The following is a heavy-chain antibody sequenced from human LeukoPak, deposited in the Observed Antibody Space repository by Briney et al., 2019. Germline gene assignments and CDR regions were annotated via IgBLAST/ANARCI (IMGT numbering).Heavy chain of an antibody. CDR2: IIPILGIA. J-gene: IGHJ3*02. Sequence: SVKVSCKASGGTFSSYAISWVRQAPGQGLEWMGRIIPILGIANYAQKFQGRVTITADKSTSTAYMELSSLRSEDTAVYYCAVPIAAAGTLIRANDAFDIWGRGTMVTVSS. CDR3: AVPIAAAGTLIRANDAFDI. CDR1: GGTFSSYA. D-gene: IGHD6-13*01. V-gene: IGHV1-69*04.